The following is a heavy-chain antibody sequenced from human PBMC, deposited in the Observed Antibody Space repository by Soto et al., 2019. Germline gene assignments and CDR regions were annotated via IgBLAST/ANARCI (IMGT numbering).Heavy chain of an antibody. CDR3: GRDGEYRHQAIITEYFGMGV. V-gene: IGHV1-69*01. J-gene: IGHJ6*02. CDR1: GDTFSNAA. CDR2: IIPIFGGA. D-gene: IGHD3-16*01. Sequence: VQVVQSQAKAKKPGSSVQRTCEVSGDTFSNAAFSSVRQAPGRGLEWMGGIIPIFGGAKYAQKFQGRVEIPADELIDFSDIEATSLTINYTAVYLYGRDGEYRHQAIITEYFGMGVWGQGTTVTVS.